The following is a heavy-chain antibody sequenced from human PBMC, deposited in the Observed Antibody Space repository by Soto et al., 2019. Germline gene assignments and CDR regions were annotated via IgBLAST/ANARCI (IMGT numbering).Heavy chain of an antibody. D-gene: IGHD3-9*01. CDR1: GGSINSYY. CDR3: ARMRSMLTGYPGHFAY. J-gene: IGHJ4*02. V-gene: IGHV4-59*13. CDR2: INYSGST. Sequence: QVQLQESGPGLVKPSETLSLTCTVSGGSINSYYWSWVRQPPGKGLEWIAYINYSGSTHYNPSLTSRVTISVDTSKNQLSLKLSSVPAADTSVYYCARMRSMLTGYPGHFAYWGQGTLVTVSS.